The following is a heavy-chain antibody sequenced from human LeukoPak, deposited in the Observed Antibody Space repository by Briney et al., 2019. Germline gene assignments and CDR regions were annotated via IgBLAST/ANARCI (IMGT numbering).Heavy chain of an antibody. CDR2: IYHSGST. CDR3: ARVGAVAGFDY. CDR1: GYSISSGYY. V-gene: IGHV4-38-2*01. J-gene: IGHJ4*02. Sequence: SETLSLTCAVSGYSISSGYYWGWIRQPPGKGLEWIGSIYHSGSTYYNPSLKGRVTISVDTSKNQFSLKLSSVTAADTAVYYCARVGAVAGFDYWGQGTLVTVSS. D-gene: IGHD6-19*01.